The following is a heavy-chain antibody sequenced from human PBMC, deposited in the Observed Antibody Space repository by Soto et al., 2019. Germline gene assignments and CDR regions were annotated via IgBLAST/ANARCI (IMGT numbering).Heavy chain of an antibody. CDR2: ISGGGGST. CDR3: AKDPNGDYLGAFDY. D-gene: IGHD4-17*01. CDR1: GLAFSNYA. J-gene: IGHJ4*02. V-gene: IGHV3-23*01. Sequence: EVQLLESGGGLVQPGGSLRLSCAASGLAFSNYALTWVRQAPGMGLEWVSSISGGGGSTSYADSVRGRFTISRDNSKNMLFLQMNSLRAEDTAVYYCAKDPNGDYLGAFDYWGQGTLVTVSS.